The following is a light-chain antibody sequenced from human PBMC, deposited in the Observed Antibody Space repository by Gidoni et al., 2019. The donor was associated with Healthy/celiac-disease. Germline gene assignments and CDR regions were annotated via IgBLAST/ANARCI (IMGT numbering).Light chain of an antibody. CDR2: EVS. J-gene: IGLJ2*01. CDR3: SSYTSSSTVV. V-gene: IGLV2-14*01. CDR1: SSDVGGYNY. Sequence: GQSITISCTGPSSDVGGYNYVSWYQQHPGKAPKLMIYEVSNRPSGVSNRFSGSKSGNTASLTISGLQAEDEADYYCSSYTSSSTVVFGGGTKLTVL.